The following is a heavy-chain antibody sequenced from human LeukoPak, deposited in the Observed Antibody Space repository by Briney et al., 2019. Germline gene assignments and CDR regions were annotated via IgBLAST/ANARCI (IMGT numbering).Heavy chain of an antibody. CDR3: ARGPDWPIDS. V-gene: IGHV4-4*07. CDR2: IYTSGST. D-gene: IGHD3-9*01. J-gene: IGHJ4*02. Sequence: PSETLSLTCTVFGVSIGSFYWSWIRQPAGKGLQWIGRIYTSGSTNYSPSLRSRVTMSVDTSKNQFSLKLNSVTAADTAVYFCARGPDWPIDSWGQGTLVTVSS. CDR1: GVSIGSFY.